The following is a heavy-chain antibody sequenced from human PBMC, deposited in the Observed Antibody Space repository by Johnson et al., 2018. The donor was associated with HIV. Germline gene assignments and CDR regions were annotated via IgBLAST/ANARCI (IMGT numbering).Heavy chain of an antibody. CDR3: ARGRPWGWELRRDAFDI. CDR1: GFTFSNYA. V-gene: IGHV3-20*04. Sequence: VQLVESGGGVVQPGGSLRLSCAASGFTFSNYAIHWVRQAPGKGLEWVSGINWNGGSTGYADSVKGRYIISRDNAKRSLYLQMNGLRVEDTALYYCARGRPWGWELRRDAFDIWGQGTMVTVSS. D-gene: IGHD4-23*01. CDR2: INWNGGST. J-gene: IGHJ3*02.